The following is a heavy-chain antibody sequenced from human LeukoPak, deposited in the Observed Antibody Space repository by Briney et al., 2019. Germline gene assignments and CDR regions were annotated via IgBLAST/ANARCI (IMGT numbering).Heavy chain of an antibody. V-gene: IGHV3-7*01. D-gene: IGHD3-3*01. CDR3: ARDKEAAVDFWSGYYPL. CDR2: IKRDGIEK. J-gene: IGHJ4*02. Sequence: GGSLRLSCAASGFIFSSYWMGWVRQAPGKGLEWVANIKRDGIEKYYVDSVKGRFTISRDNAQNSLYLQMNSLRDEDTGVYYCARDKEAAVDFWSGYYPLWGQGTLVTVSP. CDR1: GFIFSSYW.